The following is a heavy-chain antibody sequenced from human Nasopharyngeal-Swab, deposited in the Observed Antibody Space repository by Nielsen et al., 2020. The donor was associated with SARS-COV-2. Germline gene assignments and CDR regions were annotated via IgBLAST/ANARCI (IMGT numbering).Heavy chain of an antibody. CDR3: ARGTVFGVANGMDV. CDR1: GFTSNNYW. D-gene: IGHD3-3*01. V-gene: IGHV3-74*01. Sequence: GGSLRLSCAASGFTSNNYWMHWVRQVPGRGLVWVSRINNDGSITNYADSVKGRFTISRDDAKNTEYLQMRSLRAEDTAVYYCARGTVFGVANGMDVWGQGTTVTVSS. J-gene: IGHJ6*02. CDR2: INNDGSIT.